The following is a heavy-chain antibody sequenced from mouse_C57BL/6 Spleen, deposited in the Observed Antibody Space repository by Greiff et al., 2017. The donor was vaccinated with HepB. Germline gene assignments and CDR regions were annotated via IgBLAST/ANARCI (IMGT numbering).Heavy chain of an antibody. D-gene: IGHD3-3*01. CDR1: GYAFSSSW. J-gene: IGHJ2*01. Sequence: QVQLKQSGPELVKPGASVKISCKASGYAFSSSWMNWVKQRPGKGLEWIGRIYPGDGDTNYNGKFKGKATLTADKSSSTAYMQLSSLTSEDSAVYFCARERGTAFDYWGQGTTLTVSS. V-gene: IGHV1-82*01. CDR2: IYPGDGDT. CDR3: ARERGTAFDY.